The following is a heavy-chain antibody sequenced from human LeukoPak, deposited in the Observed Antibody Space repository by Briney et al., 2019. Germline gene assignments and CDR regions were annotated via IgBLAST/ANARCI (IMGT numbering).Heavy chain of an antibody. CDR1: GGSISSSSYY. Sequence: SETLSLTCTVSGGSISSSSYYWGWIRQPPGKGLEWIGSIYYSGSTYYNPSLKSRVTISVDTSKNQFSLKLSSVTAADTAVYYCARQGATSGWYSMDWFDPWGQGTLVTVSS. V-gene: IGHV4-39*01. J-gene: IGHJ5*02. CDR2: IYYSGST. CDR3: ARQGATSGWYSMDWFDP. D-gene: IGHD6-19*01.